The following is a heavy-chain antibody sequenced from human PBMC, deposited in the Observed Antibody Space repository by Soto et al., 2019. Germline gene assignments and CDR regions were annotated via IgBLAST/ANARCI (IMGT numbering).Heavy chain of an antibody. V-gene: IGHV3-23*01. Sequence: PXVSLRRSGAASGFTFRSHAMSWVRQAAGKGLEWVSAISGSGGSTYYADSVKGRFTISRDNSKNTLYLQMNSLRAEDTAVYYCAKDRNSDFWSGYEYWFDRWGQGTLVSVSS. CDR2: ISGSGGST. CDR3: AKDRNSDFWSGYEYWFDR. J-gene: IGHJ5*02. CDR1: GFTFRSHA. D-gene: IGHD3-3*01.